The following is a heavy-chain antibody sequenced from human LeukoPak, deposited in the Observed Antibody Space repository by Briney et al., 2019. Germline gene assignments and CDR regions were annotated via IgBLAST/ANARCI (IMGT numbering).Heavy chain of an antibody. D-gene: IGHD3-9*01. CDR1: GYTFTSYD. CDR3: ARVDVLRYFGARTDALDI. J-gene: IGHJ3*02. Sequence: ASVKVPCKASGYTFTSYDINWVRQATGQGLEWMGWMNPNSGNTGYAQKFQGRVTITRNTSISTAYMELSSLRSEDTAVYYCARVDVLRYFGARTDALDIWGQGTMVTVSS. CDR2: MNPNSGNT. V-gene: IGHV1-8*01.